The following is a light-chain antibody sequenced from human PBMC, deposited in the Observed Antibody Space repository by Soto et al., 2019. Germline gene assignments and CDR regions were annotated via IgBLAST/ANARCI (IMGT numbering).Light chain of an antibody. J-gene: IGLJ3*02. V-gene: IGLV1-47*02. CDR2: NNN. CDR1: SSNLGGNY. CDR3: AAWDDSLSGRV. Sequence: QSVLTQPPSASGTPGQRVTISCSGSSSNLGGNYVYWYQQLPGTAPKLLIYNNNQRPSGVPYRFSGSKSGTSASLAISGLRSEDEAAYYCAAWDDSLSGRVFGGGTKLTVL.